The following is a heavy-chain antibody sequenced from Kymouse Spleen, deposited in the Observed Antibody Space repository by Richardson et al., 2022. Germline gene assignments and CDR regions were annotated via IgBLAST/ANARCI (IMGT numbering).Heavy chain of an antibody. D-gene: IGHD6-19*01. V-gene: IGHV4-61*01. CDR3: ARESIAVAGTVFDY. CDR1: GGSVSSGSYY. J-gene: IGHJ4*02. CDR2: IYYSGST. Sequence: QVQLQESGPGLVKPSETLSLTCTVSGGSVSSGSYYWSWIRQPPGKGLEWIGYIYYSGSTNYNPSLKSRVTISVDTSKNQFSLKLSSVTAADTAVYYCARESIAVAGTVFDYWGQGTLVTVSS.